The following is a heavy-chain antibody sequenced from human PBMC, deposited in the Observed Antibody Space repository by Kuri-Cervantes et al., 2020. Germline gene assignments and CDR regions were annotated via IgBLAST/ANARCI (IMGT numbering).Heavy chain of an antibody. J-gene: IGHJ5*02. V-gene: IGHV4-61*01. D-gene: IGHD3-22*01. Sequence: SETLSLTCTVSGGSISSSSYYWSWIRQPPGKGLEWIGYIYYSGSTNYNPSLKSRVTISVDTSKNQFSLKLSSVTAADTAVYYCARNYYYDSSGYYYEVWWFDPWGQGTLVTVSS. CDR1: GGSISSSSYY. CDR2: IYYSGST. CDR3: ARNYYYDSSGYYYEVWWFDP.